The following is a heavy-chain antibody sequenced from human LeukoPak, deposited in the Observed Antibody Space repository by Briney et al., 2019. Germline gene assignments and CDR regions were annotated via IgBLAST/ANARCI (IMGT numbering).Heavy chain of an antibody. Sequence: GGSLRLSCAASGFTFSDYYMNWIRQAPGKGLEWVSYISDSGYTIYYADSVKGRFTISRDNAKNSLYLQMNSLRAEDTAMYYCARADYGGNSELGYWGQGTLVTVSS. CDR2: ISDSGYTI. V-gene: IGHV3-11*01. CDR1: GFTFSDYY. D-gene: IGHD4-23*01. CDR3: ARADYGGNSELGY. J-gene: IGHJ4*02.